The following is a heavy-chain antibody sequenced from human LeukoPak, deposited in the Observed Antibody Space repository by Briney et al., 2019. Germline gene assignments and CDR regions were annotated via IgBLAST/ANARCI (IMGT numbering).Heavy chain of an antibody. CDR3: ARLFGSSSPADY. V-gene: IGHV3-49*04. CDR2: IRSKAYGGTT. Sequence: GGSLRLSCTASGFTFGDYAMSWVRQAPGKGLEWVGFIRSKAYGGTTEYAASVKGRFTISRDDSKSIAYLQMNSLKTEDTAVYYCARLFGSSSPADYWGQGTLVTVSS. CDR1: GFTFGDYA. D-gene: IGHD6-6*01. J-gene: IGHJ4*02.